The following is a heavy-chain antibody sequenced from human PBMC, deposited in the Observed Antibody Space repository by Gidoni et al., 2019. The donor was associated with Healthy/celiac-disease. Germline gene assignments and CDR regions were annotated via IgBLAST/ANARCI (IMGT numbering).Heavy chain of an antibody. CDR3: ARHGYSSSWYTAVDAEYFQH. J-gene: IGHJ1*01. V-gene: IGHV5-10-1*03. CDR1: GYSFTNYW. Sequence: EVQLVQSGAEVKKPGESLRNSWRGSGYSFTNYWISWVLLMPGKGLECMGSIYPSDSYPNYCPSFQGPVTISAYKSISTAYLQLSSLKASDTSMYYCARHGYSSSWYTAVDAEYFQHLGQGTLVTVSS. D-gene: IGHD6-13*01. CDR2: IYPSDSYP.